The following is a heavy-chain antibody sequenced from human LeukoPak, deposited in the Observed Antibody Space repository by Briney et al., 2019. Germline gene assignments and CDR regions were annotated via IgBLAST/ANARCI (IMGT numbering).Heavy chain of an antibody. CDR1: GDSINSLDL. CDR2: MYLSGTT. D-gene: IGHD3-10*01. V-gene: IGHV4-4*02. Sequence: SETLSLTCTVSGDSINSLDLWSWVRQPPGKGLEWIGEMYLSGTTHSNPSVKSRVTISIDKSKNQFSLKLSSVTAADTAVYYCASPYYDSWGQGTLVTVSS. CDR3: ASPYYDS. J-gene: IGHJ5*01.